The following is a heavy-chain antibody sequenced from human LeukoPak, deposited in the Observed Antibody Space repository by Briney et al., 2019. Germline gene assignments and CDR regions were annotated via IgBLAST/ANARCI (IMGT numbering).Heavy chain of an antibody. CDR2: IWSDGSEK. Sequence: GGSLRLSCAASGFVFSAYAMHWVRQAPGKGLEWVAVIWSDGSEKNYVDSVEGRFTISRDNSQNTLYLQMNSLRAEDTAVYYCARPGLGATGGFDIWGHGTKVILSS. D-gene: IGHD1-26*01. V-gene: IGHV3-33*01. CDR1: GFVFSAYA. CDR3: ARPGLGATGGFDI. J-gene: IGHJ3*02.